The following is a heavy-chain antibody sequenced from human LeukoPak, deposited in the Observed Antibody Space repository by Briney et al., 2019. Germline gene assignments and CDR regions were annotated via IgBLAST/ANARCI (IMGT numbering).Heavy chain of an antibody. CDR2: IYSSGST. CDR3: ARDQSTSGWYDAFDI. Sequence: SQTLSLTCTVSGASFSSGSYYWSWIRQPAGKGLEWIGRIYSSGSTNYNPSLKSRVTISVDTSKNQFSLKLSSVSAADTAVYYCARDQSTSGWYDAFDIWGQGTMVTVSS. D-gene: IGHD6-19*01. V-gene: IGHV4-61*02. J-gene: IGHJ3*02. CDR1: GASFSSGSYY.